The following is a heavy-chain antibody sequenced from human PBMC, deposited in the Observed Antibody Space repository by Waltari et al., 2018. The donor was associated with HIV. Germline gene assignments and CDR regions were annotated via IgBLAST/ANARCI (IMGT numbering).Heavy chain of an antibody. CDR3: ARSVPYCSGGSCPDY. Sequence: QLQLQESGPGLVKPSETLSLTCTVSGGSISSSSYYWGWIRQPPGKGLEWIGRIYYSGSTYYNPSLKSRVTISVDTSKNQFSLKLSSVTAADTAVYYCARSVPYCSGGSCPDYWGQGTLVTVSS. J-gene: IGHJ4*02. CDR2: IYYSGST. D-gene: IGHD2-15*01. V-gene: IGHV4-39*07. CDR1: GGSISSSSYY.